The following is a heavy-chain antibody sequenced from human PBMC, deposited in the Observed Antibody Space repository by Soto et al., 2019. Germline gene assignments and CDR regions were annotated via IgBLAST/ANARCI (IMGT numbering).Heavy chain of an antibody. CDR3: ARVKVPAAIDDAFDI. CDR2: ISGSGGST. J-gene: IGHJ3*02. Sequence: GGSLRLSCAASGFTYSSYAMSWVRQAPGRGLEWVSAISGSGGSTYYADSVKGRFTISRDNAKNSLYLQMNSLRAEDTAVYYCARVKVPAAIDDAFDIWGQGTMVTVSS. CDR1: GFTYSSYA. D-gene: IGHD2-2*01. V-gene: IGHV3-23*01.